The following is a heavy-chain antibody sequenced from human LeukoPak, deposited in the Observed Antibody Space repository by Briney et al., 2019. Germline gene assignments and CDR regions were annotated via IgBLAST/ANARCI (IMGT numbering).Heavy chain of an antibody. J-gene: IGHJ5*02. CDR2: IIPIFGTA. Sequence: SVKVSCKASGGTFSSYAISWVRQAPGQGLEWMGGIIPIFGTANYAQKFQGRVTITADESTSTAYMELSSLRSEDTAVYYCARTHSSSWYGSNNWFDPWGQGTLVTVSS. V-gene: IGHV1-69*01. CDR3: ARTHSSSWYGSNNWFDP. D-gene: IGHD6-13*01. CDR1: GGTFSSYA.